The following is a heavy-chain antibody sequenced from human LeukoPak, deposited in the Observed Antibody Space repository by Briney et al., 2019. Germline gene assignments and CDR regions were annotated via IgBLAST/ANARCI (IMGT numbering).Heavy chain of an antibody. CDR3: ARELLPERRTYFDY. CDR1: GYTFTSYY. CDR2: INPSGGST. V-gene: IGHV1-46*01. J-gene: IGHJ4*02. Sequence: ASVKVSCKASGYTFTSYYMHWVRQAPGQGLEWMGIINPSGGSTSYAQKFQGRVTITADESTSTAYMELSSLRSEDTAVYYCARELLPERRTYFDYWGQGTLVTVSS. D-gene: IGHD1-26*01.